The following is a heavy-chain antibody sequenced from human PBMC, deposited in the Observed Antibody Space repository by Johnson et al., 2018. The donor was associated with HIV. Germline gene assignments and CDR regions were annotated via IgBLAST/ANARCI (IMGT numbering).Heavy chain of an antibody. J-gene: IGHJ3*02. CDR2: IYSGGST. CDR1: GFTVSSNY. CDR3: ARWQQLVHGPFDI. V-gene: IGHV3-66*01. D-gene: IGHD6-13*01. Sequence: VQLVESGGGLVQPGGSLRLSCAASGFTVSSNYMSWVRQAPGKGLEWVSVIYSGGSTYYADSVKGRFTISRDNSKNTLYLQMNSLRAEDTAFYYCARWQQLVHGPFDIWGQGTMVTVSS.